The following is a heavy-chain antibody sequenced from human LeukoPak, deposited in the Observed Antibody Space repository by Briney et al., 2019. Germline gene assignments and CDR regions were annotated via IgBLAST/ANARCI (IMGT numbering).Heavy chain of an antibody. Sequence: PGGSLRLSCAASGFTFSSYDMHWVRQATGKGLEWVSAIGTAGDTYYPGSVKGRFTISRENAKNSLYLQMNSLRAGDTAVYYCARGGGYCSSTSCYTSWFDPWGQGTLVTVSS. CDR2: IGTAGDT. CDR3: ARGGGYCSSTSCYTSWFDP. CDR1: GFTFSSYD. J-gene: IGHJ5*02. D-gene: IGHD2-2*02. V-gene: IGHV3-13*01.